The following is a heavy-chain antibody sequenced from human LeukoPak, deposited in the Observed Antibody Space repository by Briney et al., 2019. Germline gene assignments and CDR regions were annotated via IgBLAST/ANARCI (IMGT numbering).Heavy chain of an antibody. CDR2: INHSGST. CDR3: ARGPYYARPRI. V-gene: IGHV4-34*01. D-gene: IGHD3-10*01. Sequence: SETLSLTCAFYGGSFSGYYWSWIRQPPGKGLEWIGEINHSGSTNYNPSLKSRVTISVDTSRNQFSLKLSSVTAADTAVYYCARGPYYARPRIWGQGTLVTVSS. CDR1: GGSFSGYY. J-gene: IGHJ4*02.